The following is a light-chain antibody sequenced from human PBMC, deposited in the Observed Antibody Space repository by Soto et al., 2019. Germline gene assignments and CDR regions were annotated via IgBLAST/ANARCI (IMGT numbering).Light chain of an antibody. J-gene: IGKJ1*01. CDR3: QQYGSSAGT. Sequence: EIVLTQSPGTLSLSPGERATLSCRASQSVSSSYLAWYQQKPGQAPRLLIYGASSRATGIPDRFSGSGSGTDLTLKINRMENEDFEVHYCQQYGSSAGTSVQGTKVDIK. V-gene: IGKV3-20*01. CDR2: GAS. CDR1: QSVSSSY.